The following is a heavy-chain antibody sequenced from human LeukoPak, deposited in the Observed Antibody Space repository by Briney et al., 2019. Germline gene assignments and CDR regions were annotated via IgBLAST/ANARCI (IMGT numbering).Heavy chain of an antibody. CDR2: ITRKSYGGTT. CDR3: SHSGKYDFWSGTF. CDR1: GHTSDDYT. D-gene: IGHD3-3*01. V-gene: IGHV3-49*04. Sequence: GGSLRLSCTASGHTSDDYTVTWVRQAPGKGLEWVGFITRKSYGGTTEYAASVKGRFTISRDDSKSIAYLEMSSLKTEVTGVYYCSHSGKYDFWSGTFWGQGTLVIVSS. J-gene: IGHJ4*02.